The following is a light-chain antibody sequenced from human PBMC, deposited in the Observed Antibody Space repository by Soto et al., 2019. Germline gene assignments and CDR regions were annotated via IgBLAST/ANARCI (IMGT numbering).Light chain of an antibody. V-gene: IGLV2-11*01. CDR1: SSDVGGYNY. CDR3: CSYAGSDTLGVYV. J-gene: IGLJ1*01. Sequence: QSVLTQPRSVSGSPGQSVTISCTGTSSDVGGYNYVSWYQQHPGKAPKLMIYDVSKRPSGVPDRFSGSKSGNTASLTISGLQAEDEADYYCCSYAGSDTLGVYVFGTGTKVTVL. CDR2: DVS.